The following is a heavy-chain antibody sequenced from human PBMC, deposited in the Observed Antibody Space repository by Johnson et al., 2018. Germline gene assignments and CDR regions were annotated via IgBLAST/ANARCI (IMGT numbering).Heavy chain of an antibody. Sequence: VQLLESGAEVKKPGESLKISCKAAGYSFTNYWIGWVRQMPGKALEWMGLIYPGDSDTRYSPSFQGQVTISVDNSISINYLQWSSLKASDSAMYFWGRHETPERRWNYWGQGTLVTVSS. J-gene: IGHJ4*02. CDR1: GYSFTNYW. CDR3: GRHETPERRWNY. V-gene: IGHV5-51*01. CDR2: IYPGDSDT. D-gene: IGHD1-1*01.